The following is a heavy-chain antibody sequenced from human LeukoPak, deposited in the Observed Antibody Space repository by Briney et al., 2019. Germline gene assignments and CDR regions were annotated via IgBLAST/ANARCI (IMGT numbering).Heavy chain of an antibody. Sequence: GGSLRLSCAASGCTFSSYWMHWVRQVPGKGLVWVSRINSDGSSTSYADSVKGRFTISRDNAKNTLYLQMNSLRAEDTAVYYCARPQYSSSRFDSWGQGTLVTVSS. CDR3: ARPQYSSSRFDS. V-gene: IGHV3-74*01. D-gene: IGHD6-6*01. CDR1: GCTFSSYW. J-gene: IGHJ4*02. CDR2: INSDGSST.